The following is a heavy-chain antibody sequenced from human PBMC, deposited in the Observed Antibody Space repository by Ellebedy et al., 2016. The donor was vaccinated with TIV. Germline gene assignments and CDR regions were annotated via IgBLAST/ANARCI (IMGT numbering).Heavy chain of an antibody. J-gene: IGHJ4*02. Sequence: GGSLRLSXAASGFLFSGAWMSWVRHTPGKGLEWVGRVNRKTEGGTTDYAAPVRGRFTISRDDSKNTLFLHMNSLKTEDTAVYYCTTQESRITGDYWGQGTLVTVSS. CDR2: VNRKTEGGTT. CDR1: GFLFSGAW. V-gene: IGHV3-15*01. CDR3: TTQESRITGDY. D-gene: IGHD2-8*02.